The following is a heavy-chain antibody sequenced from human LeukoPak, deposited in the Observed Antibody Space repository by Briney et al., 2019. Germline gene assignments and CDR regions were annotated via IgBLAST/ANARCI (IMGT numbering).Heavy chain of an antibody. J-gene: IGHJ4*02. CDR1: GFSLSTRGMC. V-gene: IGHV2-70*11. Sequence: ASGPALVKPTQTLTLTCTFSGFSLSTRGMCVSWIRQPPGKALEWLARIDWDDDKYYSTSLKTRLTISKDTSKTQVVLTMTNMDPVDTATYYCARILDNDSSGYYVFDYWGQGTLVTVSS. CDR3: ARILDNDSSGYYVFDY. CDR2: IDWDDDK. D-gene: IGHD3-22*01.